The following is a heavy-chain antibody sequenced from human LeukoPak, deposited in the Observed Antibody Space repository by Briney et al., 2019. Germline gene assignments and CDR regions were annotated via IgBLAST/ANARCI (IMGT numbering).Heavy chain of an antibody. D-gene: IGHD3-10*01. J-gene: IGHJ4*02. Sequence: PSETLSLTCTVSGGSISGTDLYWGWLRQLPGKGLEWIGNIHSSGNSFCNPSLKSLVTISVDTSKNQFSLKLSSVTAADTAVYYCARIGSGFDYWGQGTLVTVSS. CDR3: ARIGSGFDY. V-gene: IGHV4-39*01. CDR1: GGSISGTDLY. CDR2: IHSSGNS.